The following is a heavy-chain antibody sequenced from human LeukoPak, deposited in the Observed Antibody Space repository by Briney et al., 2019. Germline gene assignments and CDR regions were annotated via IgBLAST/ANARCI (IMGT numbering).Heavy chain of an antibody. CDR2: IYYSGST. V-gene: IGHV4-61*01. J-gene: IGHJ4*02. CDR1: GGSVSSGSYY. Sequence: SETLSLTCTVSGGSVSSGSYYWSWIRQPPGKGLEWIGYIYYSGSTNYNPSLKSRVTISVDTSKNQFSLKLSSVTAADTAVYYCARDLRKIDYWGQGTLVTVSS. CDR3: ARDLRKIDY. D-gene: IGHD4-17*01.